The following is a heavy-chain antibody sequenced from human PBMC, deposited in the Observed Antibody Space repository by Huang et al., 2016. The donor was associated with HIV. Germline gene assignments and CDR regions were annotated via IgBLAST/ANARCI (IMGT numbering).Heavy chain of an antibody. D-gene: IGHD2-21*02. J-gene: IGHJ4*02. Sequence: GLTFSGSGMHWVRQGSGKGLEWVGRIRSKANSYATAYAASVKGRFTISRDDSKNTAYLQMNSLKTEDTAVYYCWISVVTASGYWGQGTLVTVSS. CDR2: IRSKANSYAT. CDR3: WISVVTASGY. CDR1: GLTFSGSG. V-gene: IGHV3-73*01.